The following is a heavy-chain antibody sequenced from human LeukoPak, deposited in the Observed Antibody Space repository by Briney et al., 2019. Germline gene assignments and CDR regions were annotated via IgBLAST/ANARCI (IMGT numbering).Heavy chain of an antibody. CDR1: GGSISSNY. CDR3: ARVRDRSGYFYDFDY. CDR2: IHSSGYT. V-gene: IGHV4-59*01. D-gene: IGHD3-22*01. J-gene: IGHJ4*02. Sequence: SETLSLTCTVSGGSISSNYWAWIRQPPGQGLEWIAYIHSSGYTNYNPFLRSRVTISVDTSKNEFSLKLSSVTAADTAVYYCARVRDRSGYFYDFDYWGQGTLVTVSS.